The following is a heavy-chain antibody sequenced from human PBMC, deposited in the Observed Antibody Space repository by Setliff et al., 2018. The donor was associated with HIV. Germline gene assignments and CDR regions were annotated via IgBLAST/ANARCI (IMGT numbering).Heavy chain of an antibody. Sequence: ASVKVSCKASGYSLTSYSINWVRQAPGQGLEWMGYINTNTGNPTYAQGFTGRFVFSVDTPVSTAYLQIFSLKAEDTAVYYCTRDHTPPPNYDFWSGQVDLRNIFYYMDVWGTGSPVTV. V-gene: IGHV7-4-1*01. CDR2: INTNTGNP. CDR1: GYSLTSYS. CDR3: TRDHTPPPNYDFWSGQVDLRNIFYYMDV. J-gene: IGHJ6*03. D-gene: IGHD3-3*01.